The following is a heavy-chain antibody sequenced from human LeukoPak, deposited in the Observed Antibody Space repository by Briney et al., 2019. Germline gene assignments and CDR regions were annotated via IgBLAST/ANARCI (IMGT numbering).Heavy chain of an antibody. D-gene: IGHD2-8*02. Sequence: PGGSLRLSCAASGSTFSSYGMHWVRQAPGKGLEWVAFIRYDGSNKYYADSVKGRFTISRDNSKNTLYLQMNSLRAEDTAVYYCAKDGGVYYYYMDVWGKGTTVTVSS. CDR1: GSTFSSYG. V-gene: IGHV3-30*02. CDR3: AKDGGVYYYYMDV. J-gene: IGHJ6*03. CDR2: IRYDGSNK.